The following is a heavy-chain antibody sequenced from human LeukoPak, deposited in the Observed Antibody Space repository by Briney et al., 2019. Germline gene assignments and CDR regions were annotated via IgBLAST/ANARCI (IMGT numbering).Heavy chain of an antibody. CDR2: TSGSGGST. J-gene: IGHJ4*02. Sequence: GGSLRLSCAASGFTFSNYGMHWVRQAPGKGLEWVSATSGSGGSTYYADSVKGRFTISRDNSKNTLYLQMNSLRAEDTAVYYCAKDPKRYSSSWYVKVYYFDYWGQGTLVTVSS. V-gene: IGHV3-23*01. D-gene: IGHD6-13*01. CDR3: AKDPKRYSSSWYVKVYYFDY. CDR1: GFTFSNYG.